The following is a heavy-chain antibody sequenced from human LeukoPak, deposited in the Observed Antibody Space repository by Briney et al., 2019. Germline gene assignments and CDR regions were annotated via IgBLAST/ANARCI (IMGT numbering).Heavy chain of an antibody. J-gene: IGHJ3*02. D-gene: IGHD3-3*01. Sequence: KPSETLSLTCTVSGGSISSYYWSWIRQPAGKGLEWIWRIYTSGSTNYNPSLKSRVTMSVDTSKNQFSLKLSSVTAADTAVYYCARGAYDFWSGYSFSGFDIWGQGTMVTVSS. CDR1: GGSISSYY. V-gene: IGHV4-4*07. CDR3: ARGAYDFWSGYSFSGFDI. CDR2: IYTSGST.